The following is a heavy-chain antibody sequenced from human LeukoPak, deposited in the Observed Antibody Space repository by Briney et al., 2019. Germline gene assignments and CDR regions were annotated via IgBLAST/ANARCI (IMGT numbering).Heavy chain of an antibody. J-gene: IGHJ5*02. CDR1: GDLIISYY. CDR2: IYYSGCT. D-gene: IGHD3-10*01. CDR3: ARQERSRSGSYWSAERPHTWFDP. V-gene: IGHV4-59*08. Sequence: PSQTLYLTCTVAGDLIISYYWCWIRLPPCNGLACTRNIYYSGCTSHNPSLKSRVTISVDTSKNQFSLKLSSVTAADTAIYYCARQERSRSGSYWSAERPHTWFDPWGQGTLVTVSS.